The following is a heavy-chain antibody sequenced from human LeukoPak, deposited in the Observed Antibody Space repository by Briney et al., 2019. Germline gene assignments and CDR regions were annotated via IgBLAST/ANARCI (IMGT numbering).Heavy chain of an antibody. D-gene: IGHD5-18*01. J-gene: IGHJ4*02. V-gene: IGHV3-11*04. Sequence: GGSLRLSCAASGFPFSYHYMSWIRQAPGKGLGWVSYISNGGIAIYYADSVKGRFTISRDNAKNSLHLQINNLRAGDTDVYYCARGKRGYNYASDYWGQGTLVTVSP. CDR3: ARGKRGYNYASDY. CDR2: ISNGGIAI. CDR1: GFPFSYHY.